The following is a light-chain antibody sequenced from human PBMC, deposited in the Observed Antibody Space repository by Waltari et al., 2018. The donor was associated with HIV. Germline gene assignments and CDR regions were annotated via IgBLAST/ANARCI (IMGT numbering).Light chain of an antibody. Sequence: QSALTQPASVSGSPGQSITISCSGPTTSVGTYNRVPWYQQRPGKAPTRMIYEVIKRPSGGSNRFSGSKSGNTASLTISGLQAEDEATYYCCSYVTGSTPHWVFGVGTKLTVL. CDR1: TTSVGTYNR. J-gene: IGLJ3*02. CDR3: CSYVTGSTPHWV. CDR2: EVI. V-gene: IGLV2-23*02.